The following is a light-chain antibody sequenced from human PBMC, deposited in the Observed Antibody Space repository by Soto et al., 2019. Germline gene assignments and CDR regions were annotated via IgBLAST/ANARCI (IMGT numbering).Light chain of an antibody. Sequence: QSALTQPRSVSGSPGQSVTISCTGTSSAVGGYNYVSWYQQQPGKAPKLMIYDVSKRPSGVPDRFSGSKSGNTASLTISGLQAEDEADYYFCSYAGSYTYVFGTGTKLTVL. J-gene: IGLJ1*01. CDR3: CSYAGSYTYV. CDR2: DVS. V-gene: IGLV2-11*01. CDR1: SSAVGGYNY.